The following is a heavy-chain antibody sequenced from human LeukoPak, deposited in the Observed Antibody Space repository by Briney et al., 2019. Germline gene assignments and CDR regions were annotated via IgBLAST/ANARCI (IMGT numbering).Heavy chain of an antibody. D-gene: IGHD1-1*01. CDR2: ISYSGGTT. V-gene: IGHV3-23*01. CDR3: AKGGQMMVEVARRGAFDI. J-gene: IGHJ3*02. CDR1: GFTFSSYA. Sequence: LPGASLRLSCAASGFTFSSYAMSWVRQAPGKGLEWVSGISYSGGTTYYADSVKGRFTISRDNSKNTLYLQMNSLRAEDTAVYYCAKGGQMMVEVARRGAFDIWGQGTMATVSS.